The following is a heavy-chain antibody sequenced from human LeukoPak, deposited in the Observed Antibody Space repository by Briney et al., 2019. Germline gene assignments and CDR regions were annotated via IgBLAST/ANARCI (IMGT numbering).Heavy chain of an antibody. D-gene: IGHD4-11*01. V-gene: IGHV4-30-4*01. CDR2: IYYSGST. J-gene: IGHJ5*02. CDR1: GGSISSGDYY. CDR3: ARRPHPRLYSNSGNWFDP. Sequence: SETLSLTCTVSGGSISSGDYYWSWIRQPPGKGLEWIGYIYYSGSTYYNPSLKSRVTISVDTSKNQFSLKLSSVTAADTAVYYCARRPHPRLYSNSGNWFDPWGQGTLVTVSS.